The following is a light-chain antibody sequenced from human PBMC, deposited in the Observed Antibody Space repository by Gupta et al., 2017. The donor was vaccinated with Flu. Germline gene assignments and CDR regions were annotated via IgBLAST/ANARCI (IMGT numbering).Light chain of an antibody. CDR2: AAS. J-gene: IGKJ2*01. Sequence: RSSLSASVGDRVTITCRASQSISSYLNWYQQKPGKAPELLIYAASSLQSGVPSRFSGSGSGTDFTLTISSLQPEDFATYYCQQSYSTPRTFGQGTKLEIK. CDR1: QSISSY. CDR3: QQSYSTPRT. V-gene: IGKV1-39*01.